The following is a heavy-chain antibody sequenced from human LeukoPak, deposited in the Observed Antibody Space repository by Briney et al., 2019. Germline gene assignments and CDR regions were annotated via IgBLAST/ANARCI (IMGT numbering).Heavy chain of an antibody. J-gene: IGHJ2*01. CDR2: INHSGST. CDR1: GGSFSGYY. Sequence: SETLSLTCAVYGGSFSGYYWSWIRQPPGKGLEWIGEINHSGSTNYNPSLKSRVTISVDTSKNQFSLKLSSVTAADTAVYYCASLSSSTSELYTYWYFDLWGRGTLVTVSS. D-gene: IGHD2-2*01. V-gene: IGHV4-34*01. CDR3: ASLSSSTSELYTYWYFDL.